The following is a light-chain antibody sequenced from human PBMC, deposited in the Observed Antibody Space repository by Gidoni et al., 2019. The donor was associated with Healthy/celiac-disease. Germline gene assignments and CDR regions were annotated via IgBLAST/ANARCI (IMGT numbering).Light chain of an antibody. J-gene: IGKJ4*01. Sequence: DIQFTQSPSFLSASVGDRVTITCRASQGISSYLAWYQQKPGKAPKLLIYAASTLQSGVPSRFSGSGSGTEFTLTISSLQPEDFATYYCQQLNNYPLTFGGGTKVEIK. CDR3: QQLNNYPLT. CDR1: QGISSY. CDR2: AAS. V-gene: IGKV1-9*01.